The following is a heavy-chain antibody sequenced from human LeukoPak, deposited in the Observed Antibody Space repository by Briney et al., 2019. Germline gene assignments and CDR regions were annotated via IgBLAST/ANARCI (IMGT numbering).Heavy chain of an antibody. J-gene: IGHJ4*02. CDR3: ARERDSWDLLNW. D-gene: IGHD1-26*01. Sequence: GASVKVSCKASGYTFTSYDINWVRQAPGQGLEWMGWMNPDSGNTGYAQKFQGRVTMTRDISISTAYMELSSLTSEDTAVYYCARERDSWDLLNWGGQGPLVTVSS. V-gene: IGHV1-8*02. CDR1: GYTFTSYD. CDR2: MNPDSGNT.